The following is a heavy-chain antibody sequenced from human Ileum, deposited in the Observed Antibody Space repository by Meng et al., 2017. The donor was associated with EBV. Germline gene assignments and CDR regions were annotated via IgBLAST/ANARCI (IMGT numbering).Heavy chain of an antibody. CDR1: GDSISSDIW. J-gene: IGHJ4*02. CDR3: GRDQGRELINH. CDR2: VYHRGDT. Sequence: QGHLQESGPGLWKPSGTLSLTCTVSGDSISSDIWWSWVRQPPGKGLEWIGEVYHRGDTNYNPSLKSRVDISADKSKNQFYLSLFSVTAADTAVYYCGRDQGRELINHWGQGTLVTVSS. V-gene: IGHV4-4*02. D-gene: IGHD1-7*01.